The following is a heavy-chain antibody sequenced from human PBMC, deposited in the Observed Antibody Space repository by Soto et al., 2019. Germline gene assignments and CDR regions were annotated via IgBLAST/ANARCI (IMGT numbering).Heavy chain of an antibody. Sequence: GASVKVSCKASGGTFSSYAISWVRQAPGQGLEWMGGIIPIFGTANYAQKFQGRVTITADESTSTAYMELSSLRSEDTAVYYCAGGAREVAANYYYYGMDVWGQGTTVTVSS. CDR2: IIPIFGTA. D-gene: IGHD2-15*01. V-gene: IGHV1-69*13. CDR1: GGTFSSYA. CDR3: AGGAREVAANYYYYGMDV. J-gene: IGHJ6*02.